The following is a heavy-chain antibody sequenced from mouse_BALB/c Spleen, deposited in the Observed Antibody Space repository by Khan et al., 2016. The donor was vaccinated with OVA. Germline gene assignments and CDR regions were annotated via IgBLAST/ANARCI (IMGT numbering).Heavy chain of an antibody. J-gene: IGHJ3*01. CDR2: MIYTGYT. CDR3: ARSTYRYAFAY. V-gene: IGHV3-8*02. D-gene: IGHD2-14*01. Sequence: EVQLEESGPSLVKPSQTLSLTCSVTGDSITSGYWSWIRKFPGNKLEYMGYMIYTGYTDYNPSLKRRIAITRHTSKNHYYLQLNSVTTEDTATYYCARSTYRYAFAYWGQGTLVTVSA. CDR1: GDSITSGY.